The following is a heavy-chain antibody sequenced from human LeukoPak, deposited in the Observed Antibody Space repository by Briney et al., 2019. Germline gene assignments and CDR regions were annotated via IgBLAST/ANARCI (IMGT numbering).Heavy chain of an antibody. Sequence: PGGSLRLSCAASGFTFSTYAMSWVRQAPGKGLEWVSAISGSGGSTNYADSMKGRVTVSRDNSKSTLYLQMNSLRAEDTAVYYCAKSSYYDSSGYYREYYFDYWGQGTLVTVSS. CDR2: ISGSGGST. CDR1: GFTFSTYA. CDR3: AKSSYYDSSGYYREYYFDY. D-gene: IGHD3-22*01. J-gene: IGHJ4*02. V-gene: IGHV3-23*01.